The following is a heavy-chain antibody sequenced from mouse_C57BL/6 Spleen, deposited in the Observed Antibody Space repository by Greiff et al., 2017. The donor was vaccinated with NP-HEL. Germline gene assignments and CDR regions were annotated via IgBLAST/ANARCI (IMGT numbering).Heavy chain of an antibody. J-gene: IGHJ2*01. CDR2: ISDGGSYT. CDR1: GFTFSSYA. V-gene: IGHV5-4*03. D-gene: IGHD3-3*01. Sequence: DVMLVESGGGLVKPGGSLKLSCAASGFTFSSYAMSWVRQTPEKRLEWVATISDGGSYTYYPDNVKGRFTISRDNAKNNLYLQMSHLKSEDTAMYYCARGRPGLYFDYWGQGTTLTVSS. CDR3: ARGRPGLYFDY.